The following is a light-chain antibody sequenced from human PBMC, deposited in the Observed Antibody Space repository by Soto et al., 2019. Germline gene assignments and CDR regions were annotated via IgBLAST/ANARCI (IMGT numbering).Light chain of an antibody. J-gene: IGLJ1*01. V-gene: IGLV1-40*01. CDR2: GNS. CDR1: SSNIGAGYD. CDR3: QSYDSSLSGLYV. Sequence: QSVLTQPPSVSGAPGQRVTISCTGSSSNIGAGYDVHWYQQLPGTAPKLLIYGNSNRLSGVPDRFSGSKSGTSASLAITGLQAEDEADYYCQSYDSSLSGLYVLGTGTKV.